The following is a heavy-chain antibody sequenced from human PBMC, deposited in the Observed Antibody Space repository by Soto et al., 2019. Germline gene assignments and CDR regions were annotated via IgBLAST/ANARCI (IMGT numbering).Heavy chain of an antibody. D-gene: IGHD1-26*01. CDR2: IYYSGST. J-gene: IGHJ4*02. CDR3: ARLLVGASDY. CDR1: GGSISSSSYY. V-gene: IGHV4-39*01. Sequence: QLQLQESCPGLVKPSETLSLTCTVSGGSISSSSYYWGWIRQPPGKGLEWIGSIYYSGSTYYNPSLKSRATISVDTSKNQFSLKLSSVTAADTAVYYCARLLVGASDYWGQGTLVTVSS.